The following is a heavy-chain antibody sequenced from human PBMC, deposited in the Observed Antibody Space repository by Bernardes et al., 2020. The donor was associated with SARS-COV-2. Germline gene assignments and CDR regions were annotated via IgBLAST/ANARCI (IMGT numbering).Heavy chain of an antibody. CDR1: GGSISSSTYY. Sequence: ETLSLTCTVSGGSISSSTYYWGWIRQSPGKGLEWIGSFYGSGTTYYNPSLQSRVTKSVDTSKNQFSLRLSSVTAADTAVYYCVGSSCGVDCYIGGLRSWDYGMDVWGQGTTVTVSS. CDR3: VGSSCGVDCYIGGLRSWDYGMDV. V-gene: IGHV4-39*01. J-gene: IGHJ6*02. D-gene: IGHD2-21*02. CDR2: FYGSGTT.